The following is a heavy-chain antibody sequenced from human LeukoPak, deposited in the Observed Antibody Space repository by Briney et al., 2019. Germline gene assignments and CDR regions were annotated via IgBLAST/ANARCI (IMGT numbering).Heavy chain of an antibody. CDR2: MSSSGSTI. J-gene: IGHJ4*02. CDR3: ARDWSHGLDY. Sequence: GGSLRLSCAASGFTFSTYSMNWVRQAPGKGLEWVSYMSSSGSTIYYADSVEGRFTISRDNAKSSLYLQMNSLRAEDTAVYYCARDWSHGLDYWGQGTLVTVSS. CDR1: GFTFSTYS. V-gene: IGHV3-48*04.